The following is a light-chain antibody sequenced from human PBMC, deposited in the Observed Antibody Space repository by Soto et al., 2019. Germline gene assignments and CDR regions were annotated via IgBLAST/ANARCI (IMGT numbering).Light chain of an antibody. CDR2: KAS. Sequence: DIQMTQSPSTLSASVGDRVTVTCRASQSISSWLAWYQQKPGKAPNLLIYKASTLESGVPSRFGGSGSGTEFTLTISSLQPDDFATYYCQQYNSYPITFGPGTKVDIK. CDR1: QSISSW. V-gene: IGKV1-5*03. J-gene: IGKJ3*01. CDR3: QQYNSYPIT.